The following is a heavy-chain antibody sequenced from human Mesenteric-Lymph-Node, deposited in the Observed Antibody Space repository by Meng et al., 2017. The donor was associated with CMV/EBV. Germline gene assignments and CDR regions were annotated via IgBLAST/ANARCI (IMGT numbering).Heavy chain of an antibody. CDR3: ARGPRLVFGVVIIMYYGMDV. CDR2: IYYRGST. CDR1: GDSVSSDSYY. V-gene: IGHV4-61*01. J-gene: IGHJ6*02. Sequence: SETLSLTCTVSGDSVSSDSYYWSWIRQPPGKGLEWIGYIYYRGSTNYNPSLKSRVTISGDSSKNQFSLRLSSVTAADTAVYYCARGPRLVFGVVIIMYYGMDVWGQGTTVTVSS. D-gene: IGHD3-3*01.